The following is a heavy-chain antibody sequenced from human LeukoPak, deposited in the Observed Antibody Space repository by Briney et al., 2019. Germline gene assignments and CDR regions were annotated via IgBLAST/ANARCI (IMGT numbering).Heavy chain of an antibody. V-gene: IGHV4-59*10. D-gene: IGHD5-24*01. CDR3: AGGVRDGYNPR. CDR1: GGSFSGYY. J-gene: IGHJ4*02. CDR2: IYTSGST. Sequence: SETLSLTCAVYGGSFSGYYWSWIRQPPGKGLEWIGRIYTSGSTNYNPSLKSRVTISVDTSKNQFSLKLSSVTAADTAVYYCAGGVRDGYNPRWGQGSLVTASS.